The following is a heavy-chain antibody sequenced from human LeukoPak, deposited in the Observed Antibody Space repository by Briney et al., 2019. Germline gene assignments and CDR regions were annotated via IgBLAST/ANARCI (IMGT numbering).Heavy chain of an antibody. CDR3: ARRIAVAGLGVYYGMDV. CDR1: GFTFSDDY. V-gene: IGHV3-11*06. J-gene: IGHJ6*04. D-gene: IGHD6-19*01. Sequence: GGSLRLSCAASGFTFSDDYMSWIRQAPGKGLEWVSYISSSSSYTNYADSVKGRFTISRDNAKNSLYLQMNSLRAEDTAVYYCARRIAVAGLGVYYGMDVWGKGTTVTVSS. CDR2: ISSSSSYT.